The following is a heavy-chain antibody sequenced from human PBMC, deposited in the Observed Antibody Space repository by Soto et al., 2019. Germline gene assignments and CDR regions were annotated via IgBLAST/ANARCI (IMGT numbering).Heavy chain of an antibody. V-gene: IGHV1-69*06. J-gene: IGHJ2*01. Sequence: VASVKVSCKASGGTFSSYAISWVRQAPGQGLEWMGGIIPIFGTANYAQKFQGRVTITADKSTSTAYMELSSLRSEDTAVYYCARNYYDSSGYYYDWYFDLWGRGTLVTVSS. CDR1: GGTFSSYA. CDR2: IIPIFGTA. CDR3: ARNYYDSSGYYYDWYFDL. D-gene: IGHD3-22*01.